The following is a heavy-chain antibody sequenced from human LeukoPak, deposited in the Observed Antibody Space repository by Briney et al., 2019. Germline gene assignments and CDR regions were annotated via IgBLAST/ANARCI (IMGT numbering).Heavy chain of an antibody. J-gene: IGHJ2*01. D-gene: IGHD6-19*01. CDR3: ARDLSSGFEVNWYFDL. CDR2: ISSSSSYI. CDR1: GFTFSSYS. Sequence: NPGGSLRLSCEASGFTFSSYSMNWVRQAPGKGLEWVSSISSSSSYIYYADSVKGRFTISRDNAKNSLYLQMNSLRAEDTAVYYCARDLSSGFEVNWYFDLWGRGTLVTVSS. V-gene: IGHV3-21*01.